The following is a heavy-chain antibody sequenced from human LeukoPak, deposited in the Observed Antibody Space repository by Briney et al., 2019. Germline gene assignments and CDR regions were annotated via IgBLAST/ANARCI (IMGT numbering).Heavy chain of an antibody. CDR3: ARVDSGSYYVGDY. Sequence: PGGSLRLSCAASGITFSSYAMHWVRQAPGKGLEWVAVISYDGSNKYYADSVEGRFTISRDNSKNTLYLQMNSLRAEDTAVYYCARVDSGSYYVGDYWGQGTLVTVSS. CDR2: ISYDGSNK. V-gene: IGHV3-30*04. D-gene: IGHD1-26*01. J-gene: IGHJ4*02. CDR1: GITFSSYA.